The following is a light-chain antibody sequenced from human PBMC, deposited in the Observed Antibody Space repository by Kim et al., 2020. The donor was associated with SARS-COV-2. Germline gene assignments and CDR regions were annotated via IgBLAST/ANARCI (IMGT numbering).Light chain of an antibody. J-gene: IGLJ1*01. Sequence: KVTISCSGSSSNIGNNYVSWYQQLPGTAPKLLIYDNYKRPSGIPDRFSGSKSGTSATLGITGLQTGDEADYYCGTWDTSLSDGGVFGTGTKVTVL. V-gene: IGLV1-51*01. CDR2: DNY. CDR1: SSNIGNNY. CDR3: GTWDTSLSDGGV.